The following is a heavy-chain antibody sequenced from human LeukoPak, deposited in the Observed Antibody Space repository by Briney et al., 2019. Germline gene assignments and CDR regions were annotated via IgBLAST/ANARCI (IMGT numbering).Heavy chain of an antibody. J-gene: IGHJ4*02. CDR1: GFTFDDYA. Sequence: PGGSLRLSCAASGFTFDDYAMHWVRQAPGKGLEWVSGISWNSGSIGYADSVKGRFTISRDNAKNSLYLQMNSLRAEDTALYYCAKGQYYDISNFDYWGQGTLVTVSS. V-gene: IGHV3-9*01. D-gene: IGHD3-9*01. CDR3: AKGQYYDISNFDY. CDR2: ISWNSGSI.